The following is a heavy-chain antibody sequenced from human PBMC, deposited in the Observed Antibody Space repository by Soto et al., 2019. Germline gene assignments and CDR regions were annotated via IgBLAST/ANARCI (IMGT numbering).Heavy chain of an antibody. D-gene: IGHD3-3*01. CDR1: GYPVTAYY. CDR3: ARGGGVGVAGSAAFDM. Sequence: QLHLVQSGAVVKKPGASVTVSCSASGYPVTAYYMHWVRQAPGRGLEWMGGINPATGAAKYTQTFAGRVTMTRATSTSNGFMELRRLTSDDTAVFYWARGGGVGVAGSAAFDMWGQGTLVTVSS. J-gene: IGHJ3*02. V-gene: IGHV1-2*02. CDR2: INPATGAA.